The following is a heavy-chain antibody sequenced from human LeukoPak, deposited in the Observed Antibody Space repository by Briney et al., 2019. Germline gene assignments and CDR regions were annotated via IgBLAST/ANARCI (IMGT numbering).Heavy chain of an antibody. D-gene: IGHD6-13*01. CDR1: GYTFTSYA. Sequence: ASVKVSCKASGYTFTSYAMHWVRQAPGQRLEWMGWINAGNGNTKYSQKFQGRVTITRDTSASTAYTELSSLRSEDTAVYYCAVGIAAAGTTYYFDYWGQGTLVTVSS. J-gene: IGHJ4*02. CDR3: AVGIAAAGTTYYFDY. V-gene: IGHV1-3*01. CDR2: INAGNGNT.